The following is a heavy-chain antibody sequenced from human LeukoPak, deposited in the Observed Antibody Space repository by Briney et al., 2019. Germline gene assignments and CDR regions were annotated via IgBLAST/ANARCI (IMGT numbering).Heavy chain of an antibody. CDR1: GFTFSSYG. V-gene: IGHV3-30*03. CDR2: ISYDGSNK. Sequence: GRSLRLSCAASGFTFSSYGMHWVRQAPGKGLEWVAVISYDGSNKYYADSVKGRFTISRDNSKNTLYLQMNSLRAEDTAVYYCARGEYDFWSGYYTGGSMDVWGQGTTVTVSS. D-gene: IGHD3-3*01. CDR3: ARGEYDFWSGYYTGGSMDV. J-gene: IGHJ6*02.